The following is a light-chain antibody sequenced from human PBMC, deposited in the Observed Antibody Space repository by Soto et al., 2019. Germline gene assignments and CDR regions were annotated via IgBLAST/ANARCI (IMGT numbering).Light chain of an antibody. Sequence: DIQMTQSPSSLSASVGDRVTITCQASQDISNYLNWYQQKPGKAPKLLIYDASNLETGVPSRFSGSGSGTDFTFTISSLQHEDIATYYCQQYDNLPLTFGAGPKVDIK. J-gene: IGKJ4*01. CDR2: DAS. CDR3: QQYDNLPLT. V-gene: IGKV1-33*01. CDR1: QDISNY.